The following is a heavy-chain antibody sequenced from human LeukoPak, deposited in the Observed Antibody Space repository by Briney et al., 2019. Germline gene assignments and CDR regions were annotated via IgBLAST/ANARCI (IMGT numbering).Heavy chain of an antibody. D-gene: IGHD4-17*01. CDR2: IYSDGTT. CDR1: GFTVITNY. V-gene: IGHV3-66*01. Sequence: GGSLRLSCATSGFTVITNYMSWVRQAPGKGVEWVSVIYSDGTTYYADSVKGRFTISRDNSKNTLYLQMNSLRAEDTAVYYCASGVYGDGPFDYWGQGTLVTVSS. CDR3: ASGVYGDGPFDY. J-gene: IGHJ4*02.